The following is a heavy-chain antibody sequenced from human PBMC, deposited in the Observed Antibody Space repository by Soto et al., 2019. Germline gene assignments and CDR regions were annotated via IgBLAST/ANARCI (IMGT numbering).Heavy chain of an antibody. V-gene: IGHV4-59*08. Sequence: PSETLSLTCTVSGGSISSYYWSWIRQPPGKGLEWIGYIYYSGSTNYNPSLKSRVTISVDTSKNQFSLKLSSVTAADTAVYYCARGGRHSSGRPTFDYWGQGTLVTVSS. CDR2: IYYSGST. D-gene: IGHD6-19*01. CDR1: GGSISSYY. J-gene: IGHJ4*02. CDR3: ARGGRHSSGRPTFDY.